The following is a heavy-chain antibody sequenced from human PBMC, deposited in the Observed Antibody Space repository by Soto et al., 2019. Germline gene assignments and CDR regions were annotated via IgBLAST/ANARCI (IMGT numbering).Heavy chain of an antibody. V-gene: IGHV1-18*01. CDR1: GGTFSSYA. CDR3: ARGNYDYVWGSYYYYGMDV. D-gene: IGHD3-16*01. Sequence: ASVKVSCKASGGTFSSYAISWVRQAPGQGLEWMGGISAYNGNTNYAQKLQGRVTMTTDTSTSTAYMELRSLRSDDTAVYYCARGNYDYVWGSYYYYGMDVWGQGTTVTVSS. J-gene: IGHJ6*02. CDR2: ISAYNGNT.